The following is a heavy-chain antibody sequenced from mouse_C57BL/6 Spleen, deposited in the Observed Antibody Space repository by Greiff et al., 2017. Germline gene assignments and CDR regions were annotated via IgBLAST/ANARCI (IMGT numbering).Heavy chain of an antibody. CDR1: GYTFTSYT. Sequence: QVQLKESGAELARPGASVKMSCKASGYTFTSYTMHWVKQRHGQGLEWIGYINPSSGYTKYNQKFKDKATLTADQSSSTAYMQLSSLTSEDSAVYYCARGGELDYAMDYCGQGTSVTVSS. D-gene: IGHD1-3*01. CDR2: INPSSGYT. J-gene: IGHJ4*01. V-gene: IGHV1-4*01. CDR3: ARGGELDYAMDY.